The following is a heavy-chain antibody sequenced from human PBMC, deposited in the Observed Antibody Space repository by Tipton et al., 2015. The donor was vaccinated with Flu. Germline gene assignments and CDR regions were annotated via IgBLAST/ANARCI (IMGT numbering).Heavy chain of an antibody. D-gene: IGHD3-22*01. CDR2: IYSGGST. CDR1: GFTVSSNY. CDR3: ASGSGYCPRDYYYYMDV. J-gene: IGHJ6*03. Sequence: SLRLSCAASGFTVSSNYMSWVRQAPGKGLEWVSVIYSGGSTYYADSVKGRFTISRDNSKNTLYLQMNSLRAEDTAVYYCASGSGYCPRDYYYYMDVWGKGTTVTVSS. V-gene: IGHV3-66*01.